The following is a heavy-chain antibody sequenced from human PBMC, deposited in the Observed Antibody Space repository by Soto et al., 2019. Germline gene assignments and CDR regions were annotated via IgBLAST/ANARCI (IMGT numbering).Heavy chain of an antibody. D-gene: IGHD2-15*01. Sequence: QVQLVQSGAEVKKPGSSVKVSCKAPGGTFSSYAISWVRQAPGQGLEWMGGIIPIFGTAKYAQKFQGRVTITADESTSTGYMELSSLRSEDTAVYYCARSQGGSSSLDIYYYFYGMDVRGQGTKVTVSS. CDR3: ARSQGGSSSLDIYYYFYGMDV. CDR1: GGTFSSYA. V-gene: IGHV1-69*01. J-gene: IGHJ6*02. CDR2: IIPIFGTA.